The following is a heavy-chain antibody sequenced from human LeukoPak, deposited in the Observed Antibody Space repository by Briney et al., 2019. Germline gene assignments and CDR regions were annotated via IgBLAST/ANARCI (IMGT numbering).Heavy chain of an antibody. Sequence: ESLKISSQGSGYIFSVYWIALERQVPGKGVASMGVIYPGYSDSRYNPSFQGGVTFSADESISTAYLKLTRLKASDTAMYYCARLRVPAASLTDAFDIWGQGTKVTVSS. CDR3: ARLRVPAASLTDAFDI. CDR1: GYIFSVYW. J-gene: IGHJ3*02. CDR2: IYPGYSDS. D-gene: IGHD2-2*01. V-gene: IGHV5-51*01.